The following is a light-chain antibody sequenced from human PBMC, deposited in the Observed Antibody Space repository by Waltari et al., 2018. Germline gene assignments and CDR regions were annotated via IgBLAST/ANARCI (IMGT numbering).Light chain of an antibody. Sequence: ETVMTQSPATLSVSPGEGATLSCRASESVSTKLAWYQRKSGQAPRLVIYGASTRAPGIPARFSCTGSGTEFTLTVSSLQSEDFALYYCQQYSNWPPTFGQGTKVDIK. V-gene: IGKV3-15*01. CDR2: GAS. J-gene: IGKJ1*01. CDR3: QQYSNWPPT. CDR1: ESVSTK.